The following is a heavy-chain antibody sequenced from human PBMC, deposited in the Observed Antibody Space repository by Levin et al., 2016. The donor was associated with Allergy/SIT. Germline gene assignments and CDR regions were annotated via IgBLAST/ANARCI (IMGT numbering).Heavy chain of an antibody. D-gene: IGHD3-22*01. CDR3: ASAPHYYDSSGYYYFDY. Sequence: KVSCKGSGYSFTSYWISWVRQMPGKGLEWMGRIDPSDSYTSYSPSFQGHVTISADKSISTAYLQWSSLKASDTAMYYCASAPHYYDSSGYYYFDYWGQGTLVTVSS. CDR1: GYSFTSYW. V-gene: IGHV5-10-1*01. J-gene: IGHJ4*02. CDR2: IDPSDSYT.